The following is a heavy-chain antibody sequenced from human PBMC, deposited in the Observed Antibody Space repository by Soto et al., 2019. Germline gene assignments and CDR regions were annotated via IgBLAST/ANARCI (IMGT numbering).Heavy chain of an antibody. CDR2: IHYDGSKE. CDR1: EFTRSTYG. CDR3: ARGVGDYVAYFDC. D-gene: IGHD4-17*01. Sequence: QVKLVESGGGVVQPGRSLRLSCVASEFTRSTYGMHWVRQAPGKGLEWVAVIHYDGSKEYYTDSVKGRFTIYRDNSKNTLYLQMNSLRADDTAVYYCARGVGDYVAYFDCWGQGILVTVSS. J-gene: IGHJ4*02. V-gene: IGHV3-33*01.